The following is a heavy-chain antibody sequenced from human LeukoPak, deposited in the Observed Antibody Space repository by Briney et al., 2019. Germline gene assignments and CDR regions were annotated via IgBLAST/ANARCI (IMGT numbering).Heavy chain of an antibody. CDR3: AREVAPGGFDY. CDR2: ISTNTRNP. V-gene: IGHV7-4-1*02. Sequence: ASVKVSCKASGYTFTGYHVHWVRQAPGQGLEWMGWISTNTRNPTYAQGFTGRFVFSLDTSVSTAYLQISSLKAEDTAVYYCAREVAPGGFDYWGQGTLVTVSS. CDR1: GYTFTGYH. D-gene: IGHD4-23*01. J-gene: IGHJ4*02.